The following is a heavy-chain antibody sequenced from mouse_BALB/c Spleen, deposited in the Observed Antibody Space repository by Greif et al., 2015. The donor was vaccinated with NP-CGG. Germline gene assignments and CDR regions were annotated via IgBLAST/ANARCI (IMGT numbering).Heavy chain of an antibody. Sequence: QVQLQQSGAELVRPGSSVKISCKASGYAFSSYWMNWVKQRPGQGLEWIGQIYPGDGDTNYNGKFKGKATLTADKSSSTAYMQLSSLTSEDSAVYFCASSYYYGSSNYWGQGTTLTVSS. CDR2: IYPGDGDT. CDR3: ASSYYYGSSNY. J-gene: IGHJ2*01. CDR1: GYAFSSYW. D-gene: IGHD1-1*01. V-gene: IGHV1-80*01.